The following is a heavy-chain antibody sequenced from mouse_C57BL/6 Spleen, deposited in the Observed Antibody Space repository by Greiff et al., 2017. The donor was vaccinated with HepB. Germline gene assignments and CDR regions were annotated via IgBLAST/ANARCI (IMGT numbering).Heavy chain of an antibody. J-gene: IGHJ4*01. V-gene: IGHV10-1*01. CDR1: GFSFNTYA. CDR3: VSSFYDGYLYYAMDY. CDR2: IRSKSNNYAT. Sequence: EVKVEESGGGLVQPKGSLKLSCAASGFSFNTYAMNWVRQAPGKGLEWVARIRSKSNNYATYYADSVKDRFTISRDDSESMLYLQMNNLKTEDTAMYYCVSSFYDGYLYYAMDYWGQGTSVTVSS. D-gene: IGHD2-3*01.